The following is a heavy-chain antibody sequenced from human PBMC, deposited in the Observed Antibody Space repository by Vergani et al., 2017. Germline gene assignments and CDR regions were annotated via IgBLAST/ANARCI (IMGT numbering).Heavy chain of an antibody. V-gene: IGHV2-5*01. CDR2: VYWNDDE. Sequence: QITLRESGPTLVKPTQTLTLTFTFSGFSLTTGGEGVGWIRQPPGRALEWLAFVYWNDDERYSPSLKSRVTITTDTSKNEVILTMATMDPVDTATYYCVHRLSYFDWEGAFDVWGPGTMVTVSS. CDR3: VHRLSYFDWEGAFDV. J-gene: IGHJ3*01. CDR1: GFSLTTGGEG. D-gene: IGHD3-9*01.